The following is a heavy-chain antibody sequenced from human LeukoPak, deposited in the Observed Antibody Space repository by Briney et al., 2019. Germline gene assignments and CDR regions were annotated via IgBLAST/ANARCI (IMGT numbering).Heavy chain of an antibody. CDR2: ISAYNNNT. CDR3: ARRLERHHDFDY. Sequence: ASVKVSCKASGYTFTTYGISWVRQAPGQGLEWMGWISAYNNNTKNARKFQGRVTMTTDTYTSTAYMELRSLRADDTAVYYCARRLERHHDFDYWGQGTQVTVCS. J-gene: IGHJ4*02. D-gene: IGHD1-1*01. CDR1: GYTFTTYG. V-gene: IGHV1-18*01.